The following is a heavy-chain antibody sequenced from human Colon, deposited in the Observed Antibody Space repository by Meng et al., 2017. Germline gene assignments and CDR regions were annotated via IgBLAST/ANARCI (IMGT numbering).Heavy chain of an antibody. CDR2: MYYSGVSY. V-gene: IGHV4-39*01. D-gene: IGHD2-15*01. CDR3: ARRFDHCSDGSCLYNWFDP. J-gene: IGHJ5*02. CDR1: GGSISSSSSF. Sequence: QLQLQESGPGLVQPSETLSLTCIVSGGSISSSSSFWGWIRQPPGKGLEWIGSMYYSGVSYYYNPSLKSRVTISIHTSKNQFSLNLSSVTAADTAVYYCARRFDHCSDGSCLYNWFDPWGQGTLVTISS.